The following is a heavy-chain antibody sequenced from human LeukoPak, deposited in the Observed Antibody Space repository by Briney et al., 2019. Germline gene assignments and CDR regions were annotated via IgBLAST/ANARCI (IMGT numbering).Heavy chain of an antibody. D-gene: IGHD2-2*01. CDR3: SGRDSSRSPRAY. J-gene: IGHJ4*02. CDR2: IKPDGNEK. Sequence: PGGSLRLSCAASGLTFTDFWMNWVRLAPGRGLGWLANIKPDGNEKYYVDSVKGRFAISRDNAKNEAYLEMNSLRAEDTGVYYCSGRDSSRSPRAYWGQGTLVSVSS. V-gene: IGHV3-7*01. CDR1: GLTFTDFW.